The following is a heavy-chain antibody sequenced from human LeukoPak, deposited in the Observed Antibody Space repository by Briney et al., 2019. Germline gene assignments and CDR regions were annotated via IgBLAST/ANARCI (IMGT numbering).Heavy chain of an antibody. CDR1: GFTFSNYA. V-gene: IGHV3-23*01. CDR2: LSAGGGGA. Sequence: GGSLRLSCAASGFTFSNYAMSWVRQAPGKGLQWVSALSAGGGGAFYADAVKGRFTISRDNSKNTLFLQMNNLRAEDTALYYCAREGSGRTFNFDYWGQGILVTVSP. CDR3: AREGSGRTFNFDY. D-gene: IGHD3-10*01. J-gene: IGHJ4*02.